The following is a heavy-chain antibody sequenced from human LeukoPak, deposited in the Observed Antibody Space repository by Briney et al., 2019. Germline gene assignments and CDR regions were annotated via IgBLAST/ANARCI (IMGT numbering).Heavy chain of an antibody. Sequence: SETLSLTCTVSGGSISSYYWSWVRQPPGKGLEWIGYIYYSGSTNYNPSLKSRVTISVDTSKNQFSLKLSSVTAADTAVYYCARVKRTSRTGLYYFDYWGQGTLVTVSS. CDR1: GGSISSYY. D-gene: IGHD3/OR15-3a*01. V-gene: IGHV4-59*01. CDR2: IYYSGST. CDR3: ARVKRTSRTGLYYFDY. J-gene: IGHJ4*02.